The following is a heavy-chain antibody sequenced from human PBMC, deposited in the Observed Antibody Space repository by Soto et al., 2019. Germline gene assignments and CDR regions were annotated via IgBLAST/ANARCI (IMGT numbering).Heavy chain of an antibody. CDR3: ATSNYGERD. CDR2: VSGSGDST. CDR1: GFTLSEYG. V-gene: IGHV3-23*01. D-gene: IGHD3-10*01. Sequence: ELQVLESGGGLVQPGGSLRLTCAASGFTLSEYGTSWVRQAPGKGLEWVSFVSGSGDSTYYTDSVKGRFTICRDSSKITVCLQMNSLRAEDTAVYYCATSNYGERDWGQGTLVTVSS. J-gene: IGHJ4*02.